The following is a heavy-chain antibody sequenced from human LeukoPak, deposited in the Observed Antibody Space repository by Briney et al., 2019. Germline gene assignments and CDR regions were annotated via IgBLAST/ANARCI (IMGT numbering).Heavy chain of an antibody. D-gene: IGHD3-22*01. CDR3: ARVMIKTPEYYFDY. V-gene: IGHV1-2*02. Sequence: ASVKVSCKASGYTFTAYYVHWVRQAPGQGLEWMGWINPKSGGTNYAQKFQGRVAMTRDTSISTAYMELSRLTSDDTAVYYCARVMIKTPEYYFDYWGQGPRSPSPQ. CDR2: INPKSGGT. CDR1: GYTFTAYY. J-gene: IGHJ4*02.